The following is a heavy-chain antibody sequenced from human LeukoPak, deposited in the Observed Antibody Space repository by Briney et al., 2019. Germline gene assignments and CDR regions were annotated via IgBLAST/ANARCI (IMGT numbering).Heavy chain of an antibody. CDR2: IYYSGST. D-gene: IGHD3-16*01. J-gene: IGHJ5*02. Sequence: SETLSLTCTVSGGSISSYYWSWVRQPPGKGLEWVGYIYYSGSTTYNPSLKSRVTISVDTSKNQFSLKLSSVTAADTAVYYCARDYGTDFVWSSWFDPWGQGTLVTVSS. CDR1: GGSISSYY. V-gene: IGHV4-59*01. CDR3: ARDYGTDFVWSSWFDP.